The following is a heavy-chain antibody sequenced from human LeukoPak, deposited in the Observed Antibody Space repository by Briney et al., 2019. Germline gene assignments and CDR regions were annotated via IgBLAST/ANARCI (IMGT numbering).Heavy chain of an antibody. V-gene: IGHV1-8*01. CDR1: GYTFTNYD. J-gene: IGHJ6*02. CDR3: ARLASSSWPLYYYYGMDV. D-gene: IGHD6-13*01. CDR2: XXXXSANT. Sequence: ASVKVSCKASGYTFTNYDINWVRQATGQGLEWXXXXXXXSANTGYAQKFQGRVTMTRNTSISTAYMELSSLRSEDTAVYYCARLASSSWPLYYYYGMDVWGQGTTVTVSS.